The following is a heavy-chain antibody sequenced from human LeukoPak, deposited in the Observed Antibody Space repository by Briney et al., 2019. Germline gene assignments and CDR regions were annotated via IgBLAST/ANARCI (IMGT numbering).Heavy chain of an antibody. Sequence: PGGSLRLSCAASGFTFSPYWMHWVRQAPGKWLVWVSRINSDGSDASYADSVKGRFTISRDNAKNTLYLQMNSLRAEDTAVYYCAREFYLHSDIYDSGNWGQGTLVTVSS. V-gene: IGHV3-74*01. CDR1: GFTFSPYW. D-gene: IGHD3-16*01. CDR2: INSDGSDA. CDR3: AREFYLHSDIYDSGN. J-gene: IGHJ4*02.